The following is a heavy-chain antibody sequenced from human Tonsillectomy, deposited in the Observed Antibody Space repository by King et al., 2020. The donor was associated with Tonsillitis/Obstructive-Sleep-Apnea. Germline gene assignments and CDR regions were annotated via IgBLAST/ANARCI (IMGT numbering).Heavy chain of an antibody. V-gene: IGHV1-2*02. CDR3: ARGLIGSYEGYYLDY. CDR2: INPNSGGT. CDR1: GYTFTGYY. D-gene: IGHD1-26*01. Sequence: QLVQSGAEVKKPGALVKVSCKASGYTFTGYYMQWVRQAPGLGLEWMGWINPNSGGTKYAQKFQGRVTMTRDTSISTVYMDLSSLRSDDTAVYYCARGLIGSYEGYYLDYWGQGTLVTVSS. J-gene: IGHJ4*02.